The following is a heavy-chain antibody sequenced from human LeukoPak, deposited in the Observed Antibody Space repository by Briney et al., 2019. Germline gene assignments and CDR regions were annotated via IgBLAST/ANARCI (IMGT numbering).Heavy chain of an antibody. V-gene: IGHV4-30-2*01. CDR2: IYHSGST. D-gene: IGHD3-22*01. CDR1: GGSISSGGYY. J-gene: IGHJ3*02. CDR3: ARGFGVSSGYYGDI. Sequence: SQTLSLTCTVSGGSISSGGYYWSWIRQPPGKGLEWIGYIYHSGSTYYNPSLKSRVTISVDRSKNQFSLKLSSVTAADTAVYYCARGFGVSSGYYGDIWGQGTMVTVSS.